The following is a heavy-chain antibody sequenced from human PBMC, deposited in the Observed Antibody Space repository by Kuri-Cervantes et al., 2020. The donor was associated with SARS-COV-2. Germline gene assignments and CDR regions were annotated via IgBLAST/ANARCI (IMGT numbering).Heavy chain of an antibody. CDR3: ARGSRWYDSSGNLDY. CDR2: IYHSGST. V-gene: IGHV4-30-2*01. D-gene: IGHD3-22*01. CDR1: GFTFSDYY. Sequence: LRLSCAASGFTFSDYYMSWIRQPPGKGLEWIGYIYHSGSTYYNPSLESRVTISVDRSKNQFSLKLSSVTAADTAVYYCARGSRWYDSSGNLDYWGQGTLVTVSS. J-gene: IGHJ4*02.